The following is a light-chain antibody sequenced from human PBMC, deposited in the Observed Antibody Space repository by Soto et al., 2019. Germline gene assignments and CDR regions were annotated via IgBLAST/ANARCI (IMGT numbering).Light chain of an antibody. CDR1: QSVSSSD. CDR3: QQYGRSRT. V-gene: IGKV3-20*01. J-gene: IGKJ1*01. CDR2: AAS. Sequence: EIVLTQSPGTLSLSPGERATLSCRASQSVSSSDLAWYQQKVGQAPRLLIYAASSRATGIPDRFTGGGSGTDFTLTISSLEPEDFAVYYCQQYGRSRTFGQGTKVDIK.